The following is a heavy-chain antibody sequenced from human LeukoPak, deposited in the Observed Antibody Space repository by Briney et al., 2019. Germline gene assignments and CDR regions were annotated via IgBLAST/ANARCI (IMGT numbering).Heavy chain of an antibody. CDR3: AKDVGEFCSSTNCYASDY. Sequence: ASVKVSCKASGYTVTCYYIHWVRQAPGQGREWRGWSSPNGGDTNYAQKFQGTVTMTRDTSISTAYMELSRLRSDDTAVYYCAKDVGEFCSSTNCYASDYWGQGTLVTVSS. CDR1: GYTVTCYY. V-gene: IGHV1-2*02. J-gene: IGHJ4*02. D-gene: IGHD2-2*01. CDR2: SSPNGGDT.